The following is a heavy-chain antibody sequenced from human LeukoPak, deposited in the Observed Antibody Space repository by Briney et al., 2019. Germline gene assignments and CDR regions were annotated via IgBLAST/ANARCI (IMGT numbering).Heavy chain of an antibody. CDR1: GYSISSGNY. CDR2: IYHSGST. Sequence: SETLSLTCSVSGYSISSGNYWGWIRLPPGKGLQWIGSIYHSGSTYYNPSLKSRVTISVDTSKNQFSLKLSSVTAADTAVYYCASPAGYWGQGTLVTVSS. CDR3: ASPAGY. V-gene: IGHV4-38-2*01. J-gene: IGHJ4*02.